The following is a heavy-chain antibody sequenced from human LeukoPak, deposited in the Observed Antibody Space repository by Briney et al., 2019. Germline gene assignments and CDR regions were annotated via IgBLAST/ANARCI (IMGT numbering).Heavy chain of an antibody. D-gene: IGHD2-2*01. J-gene: IGHJ5*02. Sequence: SQTLSLTCTVSGGSISSGDYYWSWIRQPPGKGLEWIGYVYYSGSTYYNPSLKSRVTISVDTSKNQFSLKLSSVTAADTAVYYCARDLLYCSSTSCHNNWFDPWGQGTLVTVSS. CDR3: ARDLLYCSSTSCHNNWFDP. V-gene: IGHV4-30-4*08. CDR2: VYYSGST. CDR1: GGSISSGDYY.